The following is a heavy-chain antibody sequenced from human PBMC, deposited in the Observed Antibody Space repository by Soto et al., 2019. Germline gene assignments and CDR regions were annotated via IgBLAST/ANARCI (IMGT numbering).Heavy chain of an antibody. J-gene: IGHJ4*02. CDR1: GDTFSFYT. Sequence: QVQLVQCGTEVKKPGSSVKVSCKASGDTFSFYTINWVRQAPGLGLEWVGRINPIVSMSNYAQKFQGRVSMTADKSTSTAYMELRRLRSDDTAMYFCAASYGSGYRAFDYWGQGALVIVSS. CDR2: INPIVSMS. CDR3: AASYGSGYRAFDY. V-gene: IGHV1-69*02. D-gene: IGHD3-10*01.